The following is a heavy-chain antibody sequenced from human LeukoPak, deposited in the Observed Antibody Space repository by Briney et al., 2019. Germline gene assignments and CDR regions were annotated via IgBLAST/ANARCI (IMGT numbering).Heavy chain of an antibody. D-gene: IGHD6-13*01. J-gene: IGHJ4*02. CDR1: GYNFSNYW. CDR3: ARKANGMAAPFDS. CDR2: IYPGDSDT. Sequence: GESLKISCDSSGYNFSNYWINWVRQQPGKLLEWMGIIYPGDSDTRYGPSFQGHVTISADRSANTAYLQWSRLEASDTAKYFCARKANGMAAPFDSWAQGTLVTVSS. V-gene: IGHV5-51*01.